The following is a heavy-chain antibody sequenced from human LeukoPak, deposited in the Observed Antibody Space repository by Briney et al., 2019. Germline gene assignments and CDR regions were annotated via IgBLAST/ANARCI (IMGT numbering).Heavy chain of an antibody. J-gene: IGHJ5*02. Sequence: SSETLSLTCTVSGGSISSSSYYWGWIRQPPGKGLEWIGSIYYSGSTYYNPSLKSRVTISVDTSKNQFSLKLSSVTAADTSVYYCARTYPNWFDPWGQGTLVTVSS. CDR2: IYYSGST. CDR1: GGSISSSSYY. V-gene: IGHV4-39*01. CDR3: ARTYPNWFDP.